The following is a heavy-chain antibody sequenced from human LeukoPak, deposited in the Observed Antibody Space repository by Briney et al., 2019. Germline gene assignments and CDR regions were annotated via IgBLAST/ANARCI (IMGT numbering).Heavy chain of an antibody. J-gene: IGHJ4*02. CDR3: ATQPCDSGSCYLGH. Sequence: GGSLRLSCVASGFTLSNYAMHWVRQAPGKGLEWVAVIAYDGRNKFYADSLKGRFSISRDNSMNTLYLQMNTLRTEDTAVYYCATQPCDSGSCYLGHWGQGTVVTVSS. CDR1: GFTLSNYA. CDR2: IAYDGRNK. V-gene: IGHV3-30-3*01. D-gene: IGHD2-15*01.